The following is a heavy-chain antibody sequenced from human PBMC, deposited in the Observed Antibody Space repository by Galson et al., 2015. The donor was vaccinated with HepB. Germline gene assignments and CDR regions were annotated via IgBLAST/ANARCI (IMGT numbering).Heavy chain of an antibody. Sequence: ETLSLTCTVSGDSISGYYWSWIRQPPGKGLEWIGYIYNSGNTNYNPSLKSRLTMSVDTSENQFSLKLNSVTAADTAVYYYARGYRGKAAGFFDYWGQGTLVTVSS. CDR3: ARGYRGKAAGFFDY. CDR1: GDSISGYY. V-gene: IGHV4-59*01. D-gene: IGHD6-13*01. J-gene: IGHJ4*02. CDR2: IYNSGNT.